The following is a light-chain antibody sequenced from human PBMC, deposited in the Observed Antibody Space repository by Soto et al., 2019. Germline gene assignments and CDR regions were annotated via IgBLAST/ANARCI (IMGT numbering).Light chain of an antibody. CDR2: AAS. Sequence: DIQMTQSPSSVSASIGDRVTITCRASQIIGSWLAWYQQKPGRAPTLLIYAASSLQSGVPSRFSGSGSGTDFTLTITRLQAEDSATYYCQQPNSFPFTFGPGTRVDIK. CDR3: QQPNSFPFT. V-gene: IGKV1-12*02. CDR1: QIIGSW. J-gene: IGKJ3*01.